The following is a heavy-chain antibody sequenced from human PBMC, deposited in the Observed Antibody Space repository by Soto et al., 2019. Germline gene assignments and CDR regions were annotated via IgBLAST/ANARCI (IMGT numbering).Heavy chain of an antibody. CDR1: GDSVSSNSAA. D-gene: IGHD6-19*01. CDR2: TYYRSKWYN. J-gene: IGHJ5*02. V-gene: IGHV6-1*01. Sequence: SETLSLTCAISGDSVSSNSAAWNWIRQSPSRGLEWLGRTYYRSKWYNDYAVSVKSRITINPDTSKNQFSLQLNSVTPEDTAVYYCARDGPGRASSGWYRGGFDPWGQGTLVTVSS. CDR3: ARDGPGRASSGWYRGGFDP.